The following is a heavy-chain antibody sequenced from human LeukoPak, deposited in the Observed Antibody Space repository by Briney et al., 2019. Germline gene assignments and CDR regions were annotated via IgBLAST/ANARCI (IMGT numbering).Heavy chain of an antibody. J-gene: IGHJ2*01. CDR3: ARDRSPNWAYWYFDL. D-gene: IGHD7-27*01. CDR1: GFSFSNYW. Sequence: GGSLRLSCAASGFSFSNYWMSWVRQAPGKRLEWVANIKEDGSEKYYVDSVKGRFTISRDNTKNSLYLQMNSLRVEDTAVYYCARDRSPNWAYWYFDLWGRGTLVTVSS. V-gene: IGHV3-7*04. CDR2: IKEDGSEK.